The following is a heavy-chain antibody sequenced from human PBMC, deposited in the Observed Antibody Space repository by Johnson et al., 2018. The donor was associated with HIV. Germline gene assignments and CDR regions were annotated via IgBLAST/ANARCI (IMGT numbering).Heavy chain of an antibody. J-gene: IGHJ3*02. CDR2: ISSSGSTI. Sequence: QVQLVESGGGLVKPGGSLRLSCAASGFIFSDYYMSWIRQAPGKGLEWVSYISSSGSTIYYADSVKGRLTISRDNAKNSLYLQMNSLRPEDTAVYYCARDHGWSRGWLFDAFDIWGQGTMVTVSS. CDR1: GFIFSDYY. V-gene: IGHV3-11*04. D-gene: IGHD6-19*01. CDR3: ARDHGWSRGWLFDAFDI.